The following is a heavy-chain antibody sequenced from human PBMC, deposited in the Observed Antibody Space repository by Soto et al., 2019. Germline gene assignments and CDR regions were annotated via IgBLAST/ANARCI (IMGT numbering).Heavy chain of an antibody. V-gene: IGHV4-30-2*01. J-gene: IGHJ6*02. Sequence: PSETLSLTCAVSGGSISSGGYSWSWIRQPPGKGLEWIGYIYHSGSTYYNPSLKSRVTISVDRSKNQFSLKLSSVTAADTAVYYCARGRYDFWSGYFQYHYYYYGMDVWGQGTTVTVSS. CDR3: ARGRYDFWSGYFQYHYYYYGMDV. CDR1: GGSISSGGYS. D-gene: IGHD3-3*01. CDR2: IYHSGST.